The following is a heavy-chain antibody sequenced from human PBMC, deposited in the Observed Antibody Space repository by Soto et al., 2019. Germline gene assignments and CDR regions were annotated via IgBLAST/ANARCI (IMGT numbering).Heavy chain of an antibody. Sequence: SETLSLTCTVSGGSISSYYWSWIRQPPGKGLEWIGYIYYSGSTNYSPSLKSRVTISVDTSKNQFSLKLSSVTAADTAVYYCARDTGYSSFLYYYYYGMDVWGQGTTVTVSS. CDR3: ARDTGYSSFLYYYYYGMDV. D-gene: IGHD6-19*01. J-gene: IGHJ6*02. CDR1: GGSISSYY. V-gene: IGHV4-59*01. CDR2: IYYSGST.